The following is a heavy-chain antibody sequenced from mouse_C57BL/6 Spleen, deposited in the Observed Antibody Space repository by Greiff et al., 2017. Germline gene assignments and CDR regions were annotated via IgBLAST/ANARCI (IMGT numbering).Heavy chain of an antibody. CDR1: GYTFTSYW. D-gene: IGHD1-1*01. V-gene: IGHV1-53*01. CDR3: ARGEEIYYSARGFAY. Sequence: QVQLKQPGTELVKPGASVKLSCKASGYTFTSYWMHWVKQRPGQGLEWIGNINPSNGGTNYNEKFKSKATLTVDKSSSTAYMQLSSLTSEDSAVYYCARGEEIYYSARGFAYWGQGTLVTVSA. J-gene: IGHJ3*01. CDR2: INPSNGGT.